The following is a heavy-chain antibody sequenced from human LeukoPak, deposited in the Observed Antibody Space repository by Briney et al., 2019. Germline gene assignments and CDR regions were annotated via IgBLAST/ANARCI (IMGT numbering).Heavy chain of an antibody. J-gene: IGHJ4*02. CDR2: IYTGGIT. CDR1: GFSISSHF. V-gene: IGHV3-53*01. CDR3: ARDQVTSGGGLDY. D-gene: IGHD3-16*01. Sequence: GGSLRLSCAASGFSISSHFMTWVRQAPEKGLEWISVIYTGGITQYADSVAGRFTISRDISKNTLYLQMNNLRVEDTAVYYCARDQVTSGGGLDYWGQGTLVTVSS.